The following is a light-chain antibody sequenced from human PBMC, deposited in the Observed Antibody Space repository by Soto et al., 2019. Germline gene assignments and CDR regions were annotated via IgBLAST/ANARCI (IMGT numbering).Light chain of an antibody. CDR3: HHYSRSPIFT. Sequence: EVVLTQSPGTLSLSAGERATLSCRASQSVADNHLAWYQQKPGQAPRLLIYDASTRAAGSPDRFSGSGSGTDFTLPTIRLEPVDFGVYFCHHYSRSPIFTFGPGTTVDV. CDR2: DAS. CDR1: QSVADNH. J-gene: IGKJ3*01. V-gene: IGKV3-20*01.